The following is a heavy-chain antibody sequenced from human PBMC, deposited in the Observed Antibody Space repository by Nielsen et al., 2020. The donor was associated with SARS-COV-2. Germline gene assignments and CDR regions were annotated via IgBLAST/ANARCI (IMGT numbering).Heavy chain of an antibody. Sequence: GGSLRLSCAASGFTFSSYEMNWVRQAPGKGLEWVSYISSSGSTIYYADSVKGRFTISRDNSKNTLYLQMNSLRAEDTAVYYCARDSAARYRDGEYYYYYGMDVWGQGTTVTVSS. J-gene: IGHJ6*02. CDR1: GFTFSSYE. CDR2: ISSSGSTI. V-gene: IGHV3-48*03. D-gene: IGHD6-6*01. CDR3: ARDSAARYRDGEYYYYYGMDV.